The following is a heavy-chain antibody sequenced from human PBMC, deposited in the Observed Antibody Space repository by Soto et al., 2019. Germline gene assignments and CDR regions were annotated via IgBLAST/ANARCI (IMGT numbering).Heavy chain of an antibody. CDR1: GFTFSSNA. CDR3: ATPRVRGVIGNAFDI. D-gene: IGHD3-10*01. CDR2: ISGGGGST. V-gene: IGHV3-23*01. Sequence: EVQLLESGGGLVQPGGSLRLSCAASGFTFSSNAMSWVRQAPGKGLEWVSSISGGGGSTYYADSVKGRFTISRDNSKNTLYLQLNSLRVEDTAVYYCATPRVRGVIGNAFDIWGQGTMVTVSS. J-gene: IGHJ3*02.